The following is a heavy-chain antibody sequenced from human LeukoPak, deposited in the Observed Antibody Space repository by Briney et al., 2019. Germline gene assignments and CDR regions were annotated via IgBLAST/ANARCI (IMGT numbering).Heavy chain of an antibody. CDR1: GFTLSPYW. Sequence: GGSLRVSCAASGFTLSPYWIHWVREGPGKGLGWASRVNSDGPNTRYADNVKGRFPISRDKAKNTVYLQMNNLRAEATAVYYCVRDVVAKDAFDIWGQGTMVTVSS. V-gene: IGHV3-74*01. J-gene: IGHJ3*02. CDR2: VNSDGPNT. CDR3: VRDVVAKDAFDI. D-gene: IGHD5-12*01.